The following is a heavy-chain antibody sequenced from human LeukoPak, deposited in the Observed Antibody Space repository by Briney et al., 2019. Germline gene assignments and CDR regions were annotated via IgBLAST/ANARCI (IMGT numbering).Heavy chain of an antibody. J-gene: IGHJ4*02. CDR3: ASSQGGDFDY. V-gene: IGHV4-30-2*01. CDR2: ICHSGST. D-gene: IGHD3-16*01. CDR1: GGSISSGGYS. Sequence: SETLSLTCAVSGGSISSGGYSWSWIRQPPGKGLEWIGYICHSGSTYYNPSLKSRVTISVDRSKNQFSLKLSSVTAADTAVYYCASSQGGDFDYWGQGTLVTVSS.